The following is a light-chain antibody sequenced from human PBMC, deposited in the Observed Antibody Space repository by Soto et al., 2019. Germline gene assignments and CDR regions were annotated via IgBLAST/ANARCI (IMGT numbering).Light chain of an antibody. CDR1: SSNIGAVYY. Sequence: QSVRTQPPSVSGAPGQRVTISCTGSSSNIGAVYYVHWYQQLPGTAPKLLIYGSSNRPSGVPDRFSGSKSGTSASLAITGLQAEDEADYYCQSYDSSLSGWVFGGGTKLTVL. CDR2: GSS. V-gene: IGLV1-40*01. CDR3: QSYDSSLSGWV. J-gene: IGLJ3*02.